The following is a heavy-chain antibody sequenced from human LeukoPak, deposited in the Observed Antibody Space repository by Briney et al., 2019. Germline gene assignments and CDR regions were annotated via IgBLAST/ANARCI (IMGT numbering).Heavy chain of an antibody. CDR2: IKSRTDGATT. V-gene: IGHV3-15*01. J-gene: IGHJ4*02. D-gene: IGHD1-26*01. Sequence: GGSLRLSCAASGFTFSNAWMSWVRQAPGKGLEWVGRIKSRTDGATTDYAAPVKGRFTISRDDSKNTLYLQMNSLKTEDTAAYYCTTFNSGSYYWYFDYWGQGTLVTVSS. CDR3: TTFNSGSYYWYFDY. CDR1: GFTFSNAW.